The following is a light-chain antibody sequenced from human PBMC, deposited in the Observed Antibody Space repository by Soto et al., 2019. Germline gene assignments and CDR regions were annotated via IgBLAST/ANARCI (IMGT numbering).Light chain of an antibody. CDR1: QSVSSN. J-gene: IGKJ1*01. V-gene: IGKV3-15*01. CDR3: KQSYSTPRT. CDR2: GAS. Sequence: EIVMTQSPATLSVSPGERATLSCRASQSVSSNLAWYQQKPGQAPRLLIYGASTRATGIQAKFSGSGSGTDFTLTISSLQPEDFATYYCKQSYSTPRTFGQGTKVDIK.